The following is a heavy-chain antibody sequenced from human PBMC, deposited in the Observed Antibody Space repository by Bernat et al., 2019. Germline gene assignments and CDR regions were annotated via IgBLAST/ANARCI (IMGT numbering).Heavy chain of an antibody. J-gene: IGHJ4*02. Sequence: EVQLVESGGGLVQPGGSLTLSCAASGFTFSSFWMSWVRQAPGKGLEWVANIKEDGSEKYEVDSVKGRFTISRDNAKNSLYLQMNSLRAEDTAVYYCARDVYWSGPIDYWGQGTLVTVSS. CDR3: ARDVYWSGPIDY. CDR2: IKEDGSEK. CDR1: GFTFSSFW. D-gene: IGHD2-15*01. V-gene: IGHV3-7*03.